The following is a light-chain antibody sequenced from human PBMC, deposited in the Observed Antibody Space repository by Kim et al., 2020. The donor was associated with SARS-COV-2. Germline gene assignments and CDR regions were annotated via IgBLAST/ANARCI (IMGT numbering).Light chain of an antibody. J-gene: IGKJ4*01. CDR3: QQRGDWPPLT. CDR2: DAL. Sequence: SPGAGATLSCSARQNIGPFLAWYQQKRGQAPRLLIFDALYRATGTPTRFSGSGSGTDFTLTINGLEPDDSAFYYCQQRGDWPPLTFGGGTKVDIK. CDR1: QNIGPF. V-gene: IGKV3-11*01.